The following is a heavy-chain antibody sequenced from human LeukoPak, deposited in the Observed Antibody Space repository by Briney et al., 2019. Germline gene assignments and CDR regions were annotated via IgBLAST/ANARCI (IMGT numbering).Heavy chain of an antibody. J-gene: IGHJ4*02. Sequence: SETLSLTCTVSGGSISSYYWSWIRQPPGKGPEWIGYIYYSGSTNYNPSLKSRVTISVDTSKNQFSLKLSSVTAADTAVYYCARHTDRWLQYFDYWGQGTLVTVSS. CDR3: ARHTDRWLQYFDY. CDR1: GGSISSYY. D-gene: IGHD5-12*01. V-gene: IGHV4-59*08. CDR2: IYYSGST.